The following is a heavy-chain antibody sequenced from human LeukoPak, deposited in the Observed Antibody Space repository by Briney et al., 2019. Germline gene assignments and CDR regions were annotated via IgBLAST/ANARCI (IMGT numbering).Heavy chain of an antibody. CDR3: AREIYGYYDILTGHHYFNY. D-gene: IGHD3-9*01. V-gene: IGHV1-69*04. J-gene: IGHJ4*02. Sequence: SVKVSCKASGGTFSSYAISWVRQAPGQGLEWMGRIIPILGIANYAQKFQGRVTITADKSTSTAYMELSSLRSEDTAVYYCAREIYGYYDILTGHHYFNYWGQGTLVTVSS. CDR2: IIPILGIA. CDR1: GGTFSSYA.